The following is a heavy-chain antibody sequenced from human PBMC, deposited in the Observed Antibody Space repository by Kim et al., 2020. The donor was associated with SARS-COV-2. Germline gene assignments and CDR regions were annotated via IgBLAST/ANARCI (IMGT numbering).Heavy chain of an antibody. D-gene: IGHD3-16*01. CDR3: ARVKGGQDYADY. V-gene: IGHV1-69*13. J-gene: IGHJ4*02. CDR2: IIPIFGTA. Sequence: SVKVSCKASGGTFSSYAISWVRQAPGQGLEWMGGIIPIFGTANYAQKFQGRVTITADESTSTAYMELSSLRSEDTAVYYCARVKGGQDYADYWGQGTLVTVSS. CDR1: GGTFSSYA.